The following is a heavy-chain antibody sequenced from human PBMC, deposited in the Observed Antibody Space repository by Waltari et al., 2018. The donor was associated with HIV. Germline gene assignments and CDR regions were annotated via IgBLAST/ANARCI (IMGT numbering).Heavy chain of an antibody. CDR2: INHSGST. J-gene: IGHJ6*02. CDR1: GGSFSGPC. CDR3: ARGVGSNRYYYYGMDV. V-gene: IGHV4-34*01. D-gene: IGHD4-4*01. Sequence: QVHLQQWGAGLLKPSETLSLTCAVYGGSFSGPCWRWIRQPPGKGLEWIGEINHSGSTNYNPSLKSQVTMSVDTSKKQFSLKVNSVTAADTAVYYCARGVGSNRYYYYGMDVWGQGTTVTVSS.